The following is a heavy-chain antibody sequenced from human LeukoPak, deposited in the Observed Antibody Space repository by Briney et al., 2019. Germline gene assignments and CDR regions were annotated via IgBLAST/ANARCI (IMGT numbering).Heavy chain of an antibody. CDR3: ARWGGGLYCSGGSCYGY. CDR1: GGSISSYY. D-gene: IGHD2-15*01. J-gene: IGHJ4*02. V-gene: IGHV4-59*01. CDR2: IYYSGNT. Sequence: SETLSLTCTVSGGSISSYYWSWIRQPPGKGLEWIGYIYYSGNTNYNPSLKSRVSISVDKSKNQFSLKLSSVTAADTAVYYCARWGGGLYCSGGSCYGYWGQGTLVTVSS.